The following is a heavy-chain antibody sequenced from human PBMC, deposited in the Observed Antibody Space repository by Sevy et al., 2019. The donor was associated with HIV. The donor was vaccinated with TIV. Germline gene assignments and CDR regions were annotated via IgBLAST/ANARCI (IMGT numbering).Heavy chain of an antibody. D-gene: IGHD5-12*01. CDR3: TRSGGYSDYGMDV. V-gene: IGHV3-13*01. CDR2: VGPAGDT. J-gene: IGHJ6*02. CDR1: GFTFITYD. Sequence: GGSLRLSCAASGFTFITYDMHWVRRVTGKGLEWVSVVGPAGDTFYPGSVKGRFTISRENAKNSLYLQMNNLRAGDTAVYYCTRSGGYSDYGMDVWGQGTTVTVSS.